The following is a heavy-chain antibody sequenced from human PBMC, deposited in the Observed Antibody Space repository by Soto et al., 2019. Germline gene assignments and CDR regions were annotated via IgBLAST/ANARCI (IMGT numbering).Heavy chain of an antibody. CDR1: GYIFTSYW. J-gene: IGHJ6*02. CDR3: ARHSKYYYDSSGYPDYYYGMDV. CDR2: IDPSDSYT. D-gene: IGHD3-22*01. Sequence: PGESLKISCNGSGYIFTSYWISWVRQMPGKGLEWMGRIDPSDSYTNYSPSFQGHVTISADKSISTAYLQWSSLKASDTAMYYCARHSKYYYDSSGYPDYYYGMDVWGQGTTVTVSS. V-gene: IGHV5-10-1*01.